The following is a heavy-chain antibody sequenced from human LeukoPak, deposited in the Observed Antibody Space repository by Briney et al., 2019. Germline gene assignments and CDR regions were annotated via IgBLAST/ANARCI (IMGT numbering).Heavy chain of an antibody. CDR3: TRVGATLRTFDY. D-gene: IGHD1-26*01. CDR1: GFTFGDYA. Sequence: PGGSLRLSCTASGFTFGDYAMSWFRQAPGKGLEWGGFIRSKAYGGTTEYAASVKGRFTISRDDSKSIAYLQMNSLKTEDTAVYYCTRVGATLRTFDYWGQGTLVTVSS. CDR2: IRSKAYGGTT. J-gene: IGHJ4*02. V-gene: IGHV3-49*03.